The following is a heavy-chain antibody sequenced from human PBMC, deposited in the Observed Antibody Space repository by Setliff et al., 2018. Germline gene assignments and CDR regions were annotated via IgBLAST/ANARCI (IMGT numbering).Heavy chain of an antibody. D-gene: IGHD3-3*01. Sequence: EASVKVSCKASGYTFTRHGINWLRQAPGQGLEWLGWISPYNGNTKYAQTVQDRIRMTTDTSTTTSYMELSGLRSDDTAVYFCARSSDSGYYHQRDAFDIWGQGTRVTVSS. CDR3: ARSSDSGYYHQRDAFDI. J-gene: IGHJ3*02. CDR2: ISPYNGNT. V-gene: IGHV1-18*04. CDR1: GYTFTRHG.